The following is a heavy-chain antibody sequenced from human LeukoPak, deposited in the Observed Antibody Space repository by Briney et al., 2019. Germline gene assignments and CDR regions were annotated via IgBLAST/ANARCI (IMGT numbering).Heavy chain of an antibody. CDR3: ARGGSYFDY. Sequence: TGGSLRLSCAASGFTFDDYAMRWVRQAPGKGLEWVSGISWNSGSIGYADSVKGRFTISRDNAKNTLYLQMNSLRAEDTAVYYCARGGSYFDYWGQGTLVTVSS. CDR1: GFTFDDYA. J-gene: IGHJ4*02. CDR2: ISWNSGSI. D-gene: IGHD1-26*01. V-gene: IGHV3-9*01.